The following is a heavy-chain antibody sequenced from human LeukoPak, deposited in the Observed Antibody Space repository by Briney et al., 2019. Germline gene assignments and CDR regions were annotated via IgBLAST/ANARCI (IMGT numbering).Heavy chain of an antibody. CDR2: IYSSGST. D-gene: IGHD1-14*01. Sequence: SETLSLTCTVSGGSISTYYWSWIRQPPGKGLEWIGHIYSSGSTNYNPSLRSRVTMSVDASKNQFSLRLSSVTAADTAVYYCAREGMGLDYWGQGTLVTVSS. V-gene: IGHV4-59*12. CDR1: GGSISTYY. CDR3: AREGMGLDY. J-gene: IGHJ4*02.